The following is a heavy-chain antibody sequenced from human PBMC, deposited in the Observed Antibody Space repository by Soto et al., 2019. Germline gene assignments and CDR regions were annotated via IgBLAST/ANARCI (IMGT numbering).Heavy chain of an antibody. J-gene: IGHJ5*02. CDR3: ATLPPP. CDR1: GGSISSGGYS. V-gene: IGHV4-30-2*01. CDR2: IYHSGNI. Sequence: QLQLQESGSGLVKPSQTLSLTCAVSGGSISSGGYSWSWIRQPPGKGLEWIGYIYHSGNIYYNPSHKGRVTISVDRSKNQCPLKLSSVTAADPAVYYCATLPPPWGPGTLVTVPS.